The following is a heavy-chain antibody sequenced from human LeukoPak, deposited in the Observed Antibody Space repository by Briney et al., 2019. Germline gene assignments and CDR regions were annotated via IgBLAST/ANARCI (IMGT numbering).Heavy chain of an antibody. V-gene: IGHV3-30*01. Sequence: GRSLRLSCAASGFTFTNAGIHWVLLAAGKGLEWVSFISHDGTNKYYSDSVDGRFIVSRLNSQNTVYLQMNDLRPEDTATYYCASEDVDTGDFWGQGTLVTVSS. D-gene: IGHD5-18*01. J-gene: IGHJ4*02. CDR3: ASEDVDTGDF. CDR2: ISHDGTNK. CDR1: GFTFTNAG.